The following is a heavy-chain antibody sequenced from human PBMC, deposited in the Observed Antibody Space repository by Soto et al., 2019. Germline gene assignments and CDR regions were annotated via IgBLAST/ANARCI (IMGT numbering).Heavy chain of an antibody. Sequence: ASVKVSCKASGYTFTSYDINWVRQATGQGLEWMGWMNPNSGNTGYAQKFQGRVTMTRNTSISTAYMELSSLRSEDTAVYYCARKDNWNYELYYYGMDVWGKGTTVTVSS. J-gene: IGHJ6*04. CDR3: ARKDNWNYELYYYGMDV. V-gene: IGHV1-8*01. D-gene: IGHD1-7*01. CDR1: GYTFTSYD. CDR2: MNPNSGNT.